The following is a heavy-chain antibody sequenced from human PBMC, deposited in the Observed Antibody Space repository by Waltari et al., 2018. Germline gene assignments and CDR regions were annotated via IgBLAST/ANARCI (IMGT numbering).Heavy chain of an antibody. CDR2: ISASGGST. CDR1: GFTFTPYA. J-gene: IGHJ6*02. CDR3: GKDDSSGWGALFYYGVDV. V-gene: IGHV3-23*01. D-gene: IGHD6-19*01. Sequence: EVQLLESGGGLVQPGGSLRLSCAASGFTFTPYAMSWVRQAPGKGLEWVSAISASGGSTYYADSVKGRFTISRDNPKNTLFLEMNSLRAEDTAVYYCGKDDSSGWGALFYYGVDVWGQGTTVTVSS.